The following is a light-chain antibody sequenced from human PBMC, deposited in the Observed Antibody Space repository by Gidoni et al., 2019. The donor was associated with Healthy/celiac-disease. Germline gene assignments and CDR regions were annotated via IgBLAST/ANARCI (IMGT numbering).Light chain of an antibody. CDR3: QTWGTGIHVV. V-gene: IGLV4-69*01. CDR1: SGHSSYA. J-gene: IGLJ2*01. Sequence: QLVLTQSPSASASLGASVKLTCTLSSGHSSYAIAWHPQQPEKGPRYLMKLNSDGSHSKGDGIPDRFSGSSSGAERYLTISSLQSEDEADYYGQTWGTGIHVVFGGGTKLTVL. CDR2: LNSDGSH.